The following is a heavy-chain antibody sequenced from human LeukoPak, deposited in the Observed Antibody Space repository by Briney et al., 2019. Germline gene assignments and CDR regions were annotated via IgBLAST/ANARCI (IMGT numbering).Heavy chain of an antibody. J-gene: IGHJ5*02. Sequence: ASVKVSCKASGYTFTGYYMHWVRQAPGQGLEWMGWINPNSGGTNYAQKFQGRVTMTRDTSISTAYMELSRLRSGDTAVYYCARPTYGSGSYYAWFDPWGQGTLVTVSS. D-gene: IGHD3-10*01. V-gene: IGHV1-2*02. CDR1: GYTFTGYY. CDR3: ARPTYGSGSYYAWFDP. CDR2: INPNSGGT.